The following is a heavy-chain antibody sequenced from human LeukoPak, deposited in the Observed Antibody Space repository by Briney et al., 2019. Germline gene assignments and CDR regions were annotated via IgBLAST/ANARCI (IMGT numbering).Heavy chain of an antibody. CDR1: GFTFSSYA. D-gene: IGHD3-22*01. Sequence: GGSLRLSCAASGFTFSSYAMSWVRQAPGKGLELVSAISGSGGSTYYADSVKGRFTISRDNSKNTLYLQMNSLRAEDTAVYYCAKGATYYYDSSGYYFDYWGQGTLVTVSS. CDR3: AKGATYYYDSSGYYFDY. V-gene: IGHV3-23*01. CDR2: ISGSGGST. J-gene: IGHJ4*02.